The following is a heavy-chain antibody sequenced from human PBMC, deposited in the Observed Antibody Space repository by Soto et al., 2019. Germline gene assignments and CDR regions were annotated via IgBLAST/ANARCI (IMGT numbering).Heavy chain of an antibody. J-gene: IGHJ6*03. V-gene: IGHV4-34*01. D-gene: IGHD1-1*01. CDR2: INHSGST. CDR3: AIGPTTGYYYYYYYMDV. CDR1: GGSFSGYY. Sequence: SETLSLTCAVYGGSFSGYYWSWIRQPPGKGLEWIGEINHSGSTNYNPSLKSRVTISVDTSKNQFSLKLSSVTAADTAVYYCAIGPTTGYYYYYYYMDVWGKGTTVTVSS.